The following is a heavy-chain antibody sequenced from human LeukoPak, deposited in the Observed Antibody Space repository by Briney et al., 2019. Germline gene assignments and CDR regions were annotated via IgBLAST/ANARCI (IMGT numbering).Heavy chain of an antibody. Sequence: GGSLRLSCAASGFTFSSYAMHWVRQAPGKGLEWVAAISYDGSNKYSADSVKGRFTISRDNSKNTLYLQMNSLRADDTAVYYCAKDQFRSGWSTGLDYWGQGTLVTVSS. CDR2: ISYDGSNK. CDR1: GFTFSSYA. J-gene: IGHJ4*02. V-gene: IGHV3-30*04. D-gene: IGHD6-19*01. CDR3: AKDQFRSGWSTGLDY.